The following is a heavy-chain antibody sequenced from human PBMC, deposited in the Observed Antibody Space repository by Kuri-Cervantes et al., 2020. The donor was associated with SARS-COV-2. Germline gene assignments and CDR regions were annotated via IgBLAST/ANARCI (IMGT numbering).Heavy chain of an antibody. CDR3: AKDGLGYNWNAGGWFDP. J-gene: IGHJ5*02. D-gene: IGHD1-20*01. V-gene: IGHV3-30-3*01. CDR1: GFTFSSYA. Sequence: GESLKISCAASGFTFSSYAMHWVRQAPGKGLEWVAVISYDGSNKYYADSVKGRFTISRDNSKNTLYLQMNSLGAEDTAVYYCAKDGLGYNWNAGGWFDPWGQGTLVTVSS. CDR2: ISYDGSNK.